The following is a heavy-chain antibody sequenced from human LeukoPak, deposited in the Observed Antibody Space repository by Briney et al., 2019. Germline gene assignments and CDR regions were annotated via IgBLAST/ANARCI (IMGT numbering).Heavy chain of an antibody. CDR1: GFTFSDYN. Sequence: PGGSLRLSCAASGFTFSDYNMNWVRQAPGKGLEWVTFIQKDGGSKFYADSVKGRFTISRDNSKKTVYLQMSSLTIEDTAVYYCAKEPGEGGSAFDYWGQETLVTVYS. D-gene: IGHD3-16*01. CDR3: AKEPGEGGSAFDY. J-gene: IGHJ4*02. V-gene: IGHV3-30*02. CDR2: IQKDGGSK.